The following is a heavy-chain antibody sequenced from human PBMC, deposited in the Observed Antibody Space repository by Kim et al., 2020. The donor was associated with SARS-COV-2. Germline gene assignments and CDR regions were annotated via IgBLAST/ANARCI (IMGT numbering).Heavy chain of an antibody. CDR3: ARGSITIFGVVTHFNY. Sequence: SETLSLTCTVSGGSISSGDYCWSWIRQHPGKGLEWIGYIYYSGSTYYNPSLKSRVTISVDTSKNQFSLKLSSVTAADTAVYYCARGSITIFGVVTHFNYWGQGTLVTVSS. CDR2: IYYSGST. D-gene: IGHD3-3*01. CDR1: GGSISSGDYC. V-gene: IGHV4-31*03. J-gene: IGHJ4*02.